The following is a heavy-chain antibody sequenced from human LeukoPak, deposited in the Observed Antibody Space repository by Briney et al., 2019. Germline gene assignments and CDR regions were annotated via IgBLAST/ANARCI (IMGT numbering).Heavy chain of an antibody. CDR1: GGSISSGGYS. V-gene: IGHV4-30-2*01. CDR2: IYHSGST. CDR3: ARVGGSYLYWYFDL. J-gene: IGHJ2*01. Sequence: PSETLSLTCAVSGGSISSGGYSWRWIRQPPGKGLEWIGDIYHSGSTYYNPSLKSRVTISVDRSKNQFSLKLSSVTAADTAVYYCARVGGSYLYWYFDLWGRGTLVTVSS. D-gene: IGHD1-26*01.